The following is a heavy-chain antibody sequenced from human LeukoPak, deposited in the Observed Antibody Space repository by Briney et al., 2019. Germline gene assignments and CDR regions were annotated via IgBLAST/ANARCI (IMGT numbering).Heavy chain of an antibody. J-gene: IGHJ3*02. CDR3: ARVVTMIVVPSRGAFDI. CDR2: IWYDGSNK. Sequence: PGGSLRLSCEASGFTFSSYGMHWVRQAPGKGLEWVSVIWYDGSNKYYADSVKGRFTISRDNSKNTLYLQMNSLRSDDTAVYYCARVVTMIVVPSRGAFDIWGQGTMVTASS. CDR1: GFTFSSYG. D-gene: IGHD3-22*01. V-gene: IGHV3-33*01.